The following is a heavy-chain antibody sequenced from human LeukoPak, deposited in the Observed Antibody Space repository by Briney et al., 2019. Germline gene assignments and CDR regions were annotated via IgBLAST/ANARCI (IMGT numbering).Heavy chain of an antibody. CDR3: ARNRAKGTNYFDY. CDR1: GGTFSSYA. J-gene: IGHJ4*02. Sequence: ASVKVSCKASGGTFSSYAISWVRQAPGQGLEWMGGITPIFGTANYAQKFQGRVTITTDESTSTAYMELSSLRSEDTAVYYCARNRAKGTNYFDYWGQGTLVTVSS. V-gene: IGHV1-69*05. D-gene: IGHD2/OR15-2a*01. CDR2: ITPIFGTA.